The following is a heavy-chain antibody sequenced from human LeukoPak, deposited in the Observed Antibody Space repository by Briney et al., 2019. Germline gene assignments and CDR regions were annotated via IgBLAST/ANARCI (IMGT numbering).Heavy chain of an antibody. V-gene: IGHV3-66*01. D-gene: IGHD3-10*01. J-gene: IGHJ4*02. CDR3: VGGDFDY. Sequence: GGSLRLSCSVSGLTVRDNFFDWVRHAPGKGLEWVSIVYNSGKTFYGDSVKGRFTISRDRSKNTLYLQMNRLRVEDTAVYYCVGGDFDYWGQGALVTVSS. CDR2: VYNSGKT. CDR1: GLTVRDNF.